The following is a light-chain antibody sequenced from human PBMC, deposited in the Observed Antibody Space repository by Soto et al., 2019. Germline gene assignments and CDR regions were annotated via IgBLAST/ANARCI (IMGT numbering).Light chain of an antibody. CDR1: QSVSSNY. CDR3: QQYGSSPWT. J-gene: IGKJ1*01. V-gene: IGKV3-20*01. Sequence: EIVLTQSPGTLSLSPGERATLSCRASQSVSSNYLAWYQQKPGQAPRHLIYGASSRATGIPDRFSGSGSGTDFTLTISRLEPEDLAVYYCQQYGSSPWTFGKGTKVEI. CDR2: GAS.